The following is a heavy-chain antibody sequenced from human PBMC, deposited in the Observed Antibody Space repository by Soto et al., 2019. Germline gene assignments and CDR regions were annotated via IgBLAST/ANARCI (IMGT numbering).Heavy chain of an antibody. D-gene: IGHD2-21*01. CDR3: ARPVNVGLGIGNYYYYYGMDV. CDR2: ISYDGSNK. V-gene: IGHV3-30-3*01. J-gene: IGHJ6*02. Sequence: PGGSLRLSCAASGFTFSSYAMHWVRQAPGKGLEWVAVISYDGSNKYYADSVKGRFTISRDNSKNTLYLQMNSLRAEDTAVYYCARPVNVGLGIGNYYYYYGMDVWGQGTTVTVSS. CDR1: GFTFSSYA.